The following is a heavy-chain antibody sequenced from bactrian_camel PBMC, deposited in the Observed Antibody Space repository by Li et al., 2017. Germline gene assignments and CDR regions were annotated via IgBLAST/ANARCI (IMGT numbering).Heavy chain of an antibody. CDR1: GRTRNIGNYC. D-gene: IGHD1*01. J-gene: IGHJ4*01. V-gene: IGHV3S53*01. Sequence: VQLVESGGGSVLTGGSLRLSCAASGRTRNIGNYCAGWFRQVPGKERELVARIDHVGRTTYADSVKGRFTISHDAAKNSVDLQMNSLEPDDTAVYYCAATGQMLSVAGCRTQGTQVTVS. CDR2: IDHVGRT.